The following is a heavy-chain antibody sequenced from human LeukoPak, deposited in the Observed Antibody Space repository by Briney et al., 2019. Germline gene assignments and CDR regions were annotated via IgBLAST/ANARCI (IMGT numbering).Heavy chain of an antibody. Sequence: PSETLSLTCAVYGGSFSGYYWSWIRQPPGKGLEWIGEINHSGSTNYNPSLKSRVTISVDTSKNQFSLKLSSVTAADTAVYYCARDIVVVPAAKFYYYYGMDVWGQGTTVTVSS. V-gene: IGHV4-34*01. D-gene: IGHD2-2*01. CDR1: GGSFSGYY. CDR3: ARDIVVVPAAKFYYYYGMDV. J-gene: IGHJ6*02. CDR2: INHSGST.